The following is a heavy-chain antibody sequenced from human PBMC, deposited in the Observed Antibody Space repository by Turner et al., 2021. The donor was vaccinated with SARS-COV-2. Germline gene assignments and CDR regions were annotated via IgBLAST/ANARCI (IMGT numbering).Heavy chain of an antibody. CDR3: GRETWGRDPDY. J-gene: IGHJ4*02. D-gene: IGHD3-16*01. Sequence: EVELVESGGGLVQLGRSVSLSCAASGFTVSSNYMRWVRQEGVKGVEWVSVIYSGGSTYDADSVKGPFTISRHNSKNTLYLKMNSLRAEATAVYYCGRETWGRDPDYWGQGTMVTVSS. CDR1: GFTVSSNY. V-gene: IGHV3-53*04. CDR2: IYSGGST.